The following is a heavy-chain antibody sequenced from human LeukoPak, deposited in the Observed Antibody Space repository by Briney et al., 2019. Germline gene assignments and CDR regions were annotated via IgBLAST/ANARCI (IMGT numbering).Heavy chain of an antibody. V-gene: IGHV3-30*02. J-gene: IGHJ5*02. Sequence: PGGSLRLSCAASGFTFTTRGMHWVRQAPGKGPQLVAFAGNDGRIKYNENSVEGRFTISRDNSKNTLYLQMNSLRPEDTAVYYCATTEGVTDKWLDPWGQGTQVTVSS. CDR2: AGNDGRIK. D-gene: IGHD2-8*01. CDR3: ATTEGVTDKWLDP. CDR1: GFTFTTRG.